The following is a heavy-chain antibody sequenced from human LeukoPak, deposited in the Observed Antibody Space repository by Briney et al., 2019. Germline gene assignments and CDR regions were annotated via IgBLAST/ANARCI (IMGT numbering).Heavy chain of an antibody. D-gene: IGHD4-11*01. CDR1: GFNFSKND. Sequence: GGSLRLSCVASGFNFSKNDMHWVRQTTERRLEWASAIGVSGDTYYADPVKGRFTISRENGKNSVYLQMNSLRAGDTAVYFCAKAFDYNGLRGEGGSFDCWGQGALVTVSS. CDR2: IGVSGDT. V-gene: IGHV3-13*01. CDR3: AKAFDYNGLRGEGGSFDC. J-gene: IGHJ4*02.